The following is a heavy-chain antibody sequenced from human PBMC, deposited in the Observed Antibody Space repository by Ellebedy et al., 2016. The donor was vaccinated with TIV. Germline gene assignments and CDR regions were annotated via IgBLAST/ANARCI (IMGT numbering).Heavy chain of an antibody. D-gene: IGHD2-21*01. CDR2: LYPDAKT. CDR3: ARDPGGGGDFGDNWFDP. V-gene: IGHV3-66*01. Sequence: PGGSLRLSCEASGIIVSDYFMNWVRQAPGKGLEWVSVLYPDAKTNYTDSVNGRFIVSRDSSKNTLYLKMKSLTAEDTAVYYCARDPGGGGDFGDNWFDPWGQGTLVTVSS. CDR1: GIIVSDYF. J-gene: IGHJ5*02.